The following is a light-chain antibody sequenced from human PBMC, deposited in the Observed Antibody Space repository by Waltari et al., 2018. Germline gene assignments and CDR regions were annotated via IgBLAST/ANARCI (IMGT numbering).Light chain of an antibody. J-gene: IGKJ5*01. CDR3: QQRSDWL. Sequence: EIVLTQSPATLSLSPGERATLSCRASQGVSTYLAWYQQKPGQAPRLPIYDASKRATGIPARFSGSASGTDFTLTISSLEPEDFAVYYCQQRSDWLFGQGTRLEIK. CDR1: QGVSTY. V-gene: IGKV3-11*01. CDR2: DAS.